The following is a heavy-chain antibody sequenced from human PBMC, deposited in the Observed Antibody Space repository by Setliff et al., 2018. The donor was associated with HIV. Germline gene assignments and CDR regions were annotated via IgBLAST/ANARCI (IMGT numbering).Heavy chain of an antibody. V-gene: IGHV4-31*03. J-gene: IGHJ5*02. CDR3: ARYRYYYDSSGYGRWFDP. Sequence: SETLSLTCTVSGGSISSGGYYWSWIRQHPGKGLEWIGYIYYSGSTYYNPSLKSRVTISVDTSKNQFSLKLSSVTAADTAVYYCARYRYYYDSSGYGRWFDPWGQGTLVTVSS. CDR1: GGSISSGGYY. D-gene: IGHD3-22*01. CDR2: IYYSGST.